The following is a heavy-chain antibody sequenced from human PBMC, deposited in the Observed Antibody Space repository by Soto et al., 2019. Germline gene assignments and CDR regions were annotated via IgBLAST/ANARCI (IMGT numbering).Heavy chain of an antibody. J-gene: IGHJ6*02. Sequence: DVQVVESGGGVIQPGGSLRLSCAASGFTVSSKYMSWVRQAPGKGLEWVSVLWRAGNTYYADSVRGRFTISRDNSKNTLFLEMSSLTADDTAVYYCAREAPMDVWGQGTTVTVSS. CDR1: GFTVSSKY. CDR2: LWRAGNT. CDR3: AREAPMDV. V-gene: IGHV3-53*02.